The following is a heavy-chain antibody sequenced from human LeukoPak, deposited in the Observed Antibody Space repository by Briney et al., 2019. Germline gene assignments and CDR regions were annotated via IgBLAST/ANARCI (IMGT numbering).Heavy chain of an antibody. D-gene: IGHD3-3*01. CDR2: IKEDGSDK. V-gene: IGHV3-7*03. CDR3: AKDRTRQAY. CDR1: GFTFSNYW. J-gene: IGHJ4*02. Sequence: GGSLRLSCAASGFTFSNYWMSWVRQTPGKGLEWVANIKEDGSDKYYVDSLKGRFTISRDNAKDSLYLQMNSLRAEDTAVYYCAKDRTRQAYWGQGTLVTVSS.